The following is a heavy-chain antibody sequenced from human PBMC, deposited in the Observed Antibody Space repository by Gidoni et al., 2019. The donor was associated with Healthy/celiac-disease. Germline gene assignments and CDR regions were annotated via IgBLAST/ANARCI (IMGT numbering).Heavy chain of an antibody. J-gene: IGHJ4*02. CDR2: IWYDGSNK. V-gene: IGHV3-33*01. Sequence: QVQLVESGGGVVQPVRSLRLSCAASGSTFSSYGMHWVRQAPGKGLECVAVIWYDGSNKYYADSVKGRFTISRDNSKNTLYLQMNSLRAEDTAVYYCARDGYGDYFDYWGQGTLVTVSS. D-gene: IGHD4-17*01. CDR3: ARDGYGDYFDY. CDR1: GSTFSSYG.